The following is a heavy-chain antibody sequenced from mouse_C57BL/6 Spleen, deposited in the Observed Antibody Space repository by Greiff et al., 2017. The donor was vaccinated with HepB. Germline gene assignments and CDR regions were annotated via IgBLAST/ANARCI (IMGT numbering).Heavy chain of an antibody. D-gene: IGHD2-4*01. CDR3: ARPSYDYDWFAY. V-gene: IGHV1-53*01. CDR2: INPSNGGT. CDR1: GYTFTSYW. Sequence: QVQLQQPGTELVKPGASVKLSCKASGYTFTSYWMHWVKQRPGQGLEWIGNINPSNGGTNYNEKVKSKATLTVDKSSSTAYMQLSSLTSEDSAVYYCARPSYDYDWFAYWGQGTLVTVSA. J-gene: IGHJ3*01.